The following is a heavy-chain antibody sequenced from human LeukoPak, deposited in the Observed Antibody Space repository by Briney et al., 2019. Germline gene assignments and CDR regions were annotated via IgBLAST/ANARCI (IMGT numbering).Heavy chain of an antibody. J-gene: IGHJ4*02. CDR2: ISYDGSNK. CDR3: ARAPVQLLLTASDY. Sequence: GGSLRLSCAASGFTFSSYAMHWVRQAPGKGLEWGAVISYDGSNKYYADSVKGLFTISRDNSKNTLYLQMNRLRAEDTAVYYCARAPVQLLLTASDYWGQGTLVTVSS. V-gene: IGHV3-30*04. D-gene: IGHD2-15*01. CDR1: GFTFSSYA.